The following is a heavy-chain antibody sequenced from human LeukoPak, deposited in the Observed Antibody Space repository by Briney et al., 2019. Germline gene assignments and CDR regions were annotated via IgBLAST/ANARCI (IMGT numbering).Heavy chain of an antibody. Sequence: ASVKVSCKASGYTFTGYYMHWVRQAPGQGLERMGWINPNSGGTNYAQKFQGRVTMTRDTSISTAYMELSRLRSDDTAVYYCARVDAADNWFDPWGQGTLVTVSS. J-gene: IGHJ5*02. CDR2: INPNSGGT. V-gene: IGHV1-2*02. D-gene: IGHD2-2*01. CDR3: ARVDAADNWFDP. CDR1: GYTFTGYY.